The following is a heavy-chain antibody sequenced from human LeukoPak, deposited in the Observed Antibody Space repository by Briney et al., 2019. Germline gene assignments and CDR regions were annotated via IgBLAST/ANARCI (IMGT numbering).Heavy chain of an antibody. J-gene: IGHJ4*02. D-gene: IGHD3-22*01. CDR3: AKDRTRRDYYDSSGYFDY. CDR2: ISYDGSNK. CDR1: GFTFSSYG. Sequence: GRSQRLSCAASGFTFSSYGMHWVRQAPGKGLEWVAVISYDGSNKYYADSVKGRFTISRDNSKNTLYLQMNSLRAEDTAVYYCAKDRTRRDYYDSSGYFDYWGQGTLVTVSS. V-gene: IGHV3-30*18.